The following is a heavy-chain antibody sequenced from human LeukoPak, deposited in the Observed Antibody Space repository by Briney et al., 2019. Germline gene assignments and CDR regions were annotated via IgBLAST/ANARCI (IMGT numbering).Heavy chain of an antibody. CDR3: ARDHDSSGSTPFDY. Sequence: ASVKVSCKASGYTFTSYGISWVRQAPGQGLEWMGWTSAYNGNTNYAQKLQGRVTMTTDTSTSTAYMELRSRRSDDTAVYYCARDHDSSGSTPFDYWGQGTLVTVSS. V-gene: IGHV1-18*01. CDR2: TSAYNGNT. J-gene: IGHJ4*02. CDR1: GYTFTSYG. D-gene: IGHD3-22*01.